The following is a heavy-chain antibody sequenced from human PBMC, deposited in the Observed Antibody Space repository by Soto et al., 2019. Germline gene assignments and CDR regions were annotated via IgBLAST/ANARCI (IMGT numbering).Heavy chain of an antibody. D-gene: IGHD4-17*01. CDR2: IWYDGSNK. J-gene: IGHJ2*01. Sequence: QVQLVESGGGVVQPGRSLRLSCAASGFTFSSYGMHWVRQAPGKGLEWVAVIWYDGSNKYYADSVKGRFTISKDNSKNTLYLQMNSLRAEDTAVYYCARDVTTGYFDLWGRGTLVTVSS. V-gene: IGHV3-33*01. CDR3: ARDVTTGYFDL. CDR1: GFTFSSYG.